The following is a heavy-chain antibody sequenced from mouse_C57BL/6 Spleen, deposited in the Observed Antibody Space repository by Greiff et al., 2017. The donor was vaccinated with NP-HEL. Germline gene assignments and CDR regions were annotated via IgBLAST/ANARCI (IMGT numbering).Heavy chain of an antibody. J-gene: IGHJ1*03. Sequence: DVKLVESEGGLVQPGSSMKLSCTASGFTFSDYYMAWVRQVPEKGLEWVANINYDGSSTYYLDSLKSRFIISRDNAKNILYLQRSSLKSEDTATYYCARVGLLHWYFDVWGTGTTVTV. V-gene: IGHV5-16*01. CDR2: INYDGSST. CDR1: GFTFSDYY. D-gene: IGHD2-3*01. CDR3: ARVGLLHWYFDV.